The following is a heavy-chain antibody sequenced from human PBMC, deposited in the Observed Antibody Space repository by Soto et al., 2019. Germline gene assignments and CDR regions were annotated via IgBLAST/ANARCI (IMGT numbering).Heavy chain of an antibody. CDR1: GGSISSGGSP. J-gene: IGHJ5*02. CDR3: ARVATLAGSLGWFDP. V-gene: IGHV4-31*03. CDR2: VYKNGRT. D-gene: IGHD6-19*01. Sequence: QVQLQESGPGLVKPSETLSLTCTVSGGSISSGGSPWTWIRQFPGRGLEWIGYVYKNGRTLYTPSRKSRVSISVDTSQNQFSLILSSVTAADTAMYYCARVATLAGSLGWFDPWGQGTLVIVSS.